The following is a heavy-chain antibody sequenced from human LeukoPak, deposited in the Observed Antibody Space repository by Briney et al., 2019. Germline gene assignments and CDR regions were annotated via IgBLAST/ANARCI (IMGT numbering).Heavy chain of an antibody. CDR2: IYYSGST. D-gene: IGHD3-22*01. Sequence: SETLSLTSTVSGGSISSYYWSWIRQPPGKGLEWIGYIYYSGSTNYTPSLKSRVTISVDTSKNQFSLKLSSVTAADTAVYYCAREDDSSGYYGYWGQGTLVTVSS. J-gene: IGHJ4*02. V-gene: IGHV4-59*01. CDR3: AREDDSSGYYGY. CDR1: GGSISSYY.